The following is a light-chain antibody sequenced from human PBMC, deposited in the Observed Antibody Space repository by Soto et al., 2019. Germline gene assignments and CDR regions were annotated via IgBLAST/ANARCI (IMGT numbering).Light chain of an antibody. CDR2: DNN. CDR3: GTWDSSLSAGV. V-gene: IGLV1-51*01. Sequence: QSVLTQPPSVSAAPGQKVTISCSGSSSNIANNYVSWYQQFPGTAPKLLIYDNNERPSGIPDRFSGSKSGTSATLGITGLQTGDEADYYCGTWDSSLSAGVFGGGTQLTVL. CDR1: SSNIANNY. J-gene: IGLJ2*01.